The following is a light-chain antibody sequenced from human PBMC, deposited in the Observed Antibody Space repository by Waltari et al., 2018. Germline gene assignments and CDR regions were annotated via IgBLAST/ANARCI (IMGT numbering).Light chain of an antibody. CDR3: CSYAGSYTYV. CDR2: DVS. V-gene: IGLV2-11*01. J-gene: IGLJ1*01. Sequence: QSALTQPRSVSGSPGQSVTISCTGTSSDVGGYNYVSLYQQHPVKAPKIMMYDVSKGPSGVPDRFSGSKSGNTASLTISGLQAADEADYYCCSYAGSYTYVFGTGTKVTVL. CDR1: SSDVGGYNY.